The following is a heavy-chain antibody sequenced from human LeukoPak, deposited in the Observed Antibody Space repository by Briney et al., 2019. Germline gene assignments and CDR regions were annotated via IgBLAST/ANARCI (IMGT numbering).Heavy chain of an antibody. D-gene: IGHD6-13*01. V-gene: IGHV1-18*01. CDR2: ISPNNGNT. CDR3: ARDIGEQLAPNYYYYYGMDV. J-gene: IGHJ6*02. CDR1: RYTFTSYV. Sequence: APLKPSSKASRYTFTSYVISRVRQAPGQGLKCMGSISPNNGNTNYAQKLQGRVTMTTDTSTSTAYMELRSLRSDDTAVYYCARDIGEQLAPNYYYYYGMDVWGQGTTVTVSS.